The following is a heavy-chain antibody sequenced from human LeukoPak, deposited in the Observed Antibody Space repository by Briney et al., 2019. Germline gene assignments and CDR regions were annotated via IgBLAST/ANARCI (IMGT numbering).Heavy chain of an antibody. D-gene: IGHD6-13*01. CDR3: ARQLIAAAGTAFDI. J-gene: IGHJ3*02. CDR2: INQDGGEK. CDR1: GFTFSVYY. V-gene: IGHV3-7*03. Sequence: GGSLRLSCAASGFTFSVYYMSWIRQAPGKGLEWVANINQDGGEKYYVDSVKGRFTISRDNAKNSLYLQMNSLRAEDTALYYCARQLIAAAGTAFDIWGQGTMVTVSS.